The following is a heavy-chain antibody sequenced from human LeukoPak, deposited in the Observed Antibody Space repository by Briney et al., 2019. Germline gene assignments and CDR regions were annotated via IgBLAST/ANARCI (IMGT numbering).Heavy chain of an antibody. CDR2: IYSSDNT. CDR1: GLTVSGNY. D-gene: IGHD3-16*01. CDR3: AGRRVLDASFDY. J-gene: IGHJ4*02. V-gene: IGHV3-66*02. Sequence: TGGSLRLPCAASGLTVSGNYMSWVRQAPGKGLEWVSVIYSSDNTYYIDSVKGRFTISRDNSKNTLYLQMNSLRAEDTAVYYCAGRRVLDASFDYWGQGTLVTVSS.